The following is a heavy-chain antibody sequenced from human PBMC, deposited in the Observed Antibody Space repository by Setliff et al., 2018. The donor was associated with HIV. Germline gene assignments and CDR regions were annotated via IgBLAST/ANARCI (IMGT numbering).Heavy chain of an antibody. Sequence: PGGFLRLSCAASGFTFSDFWMYWVRQAPGKGLEWVANISPEGNKKYYVGSVKGRFTSSRDNAKSSLFLQMSGLRPEDTAVYYCARVLLRTNPLYGVASNWFDPWGQGTLVTVSS. CDR1: GFTFSDFW. CDR3: ARVLLRTNPLYGVASNWFDP. V-gene: IGHV3-7*03. CDR2: ISPEGNKK. J-gene: IGHJ5*02. D-gene: IGHD2-8*01.